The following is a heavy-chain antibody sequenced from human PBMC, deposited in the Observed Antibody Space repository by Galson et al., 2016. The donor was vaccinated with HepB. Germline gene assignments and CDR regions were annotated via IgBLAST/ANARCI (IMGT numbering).Heavy chain of an antibody. V-gene: IGHV4-59*01. CDR2: IFYTVST. CDR1: GGSISSSY. J-gene: IGHJ6*02. Sequence: SETLSLTCTVSGGSISSSYWSWIRQPPGKGLEWIGYIFYTVSTNSDPSLKTRVTISLDASKNQFSLMLTSVTAADTAVYYCAALHDTNYYFNGMDVWGQGSTVTVSS. D-gene: IGHD3-22*01. CDR3: AALHDTNYYFNGMDV.